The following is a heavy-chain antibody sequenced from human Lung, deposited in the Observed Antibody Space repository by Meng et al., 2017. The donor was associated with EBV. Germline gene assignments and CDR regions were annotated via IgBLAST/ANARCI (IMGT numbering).Heavy chain of an antibody. D-gene: IGHD5-24*01. CDR2: TNENGGIT. CDR3: SRDLVGSDDV. V-gene: IGHV3-74*01. J-gene: IGHJ4*02. Sequence: GQLVGSGGGLVQPGGSLRLSCAASGFRFSRYWMHWVRQVPGKGLVWVSRTNENGGITNYADSVKGRFTISRDNTKNTLYLQMNSLRVEDTAVYFCSRDLVGSDDVWGQGTLVTVSS. CDR1: GFRFSRYW.